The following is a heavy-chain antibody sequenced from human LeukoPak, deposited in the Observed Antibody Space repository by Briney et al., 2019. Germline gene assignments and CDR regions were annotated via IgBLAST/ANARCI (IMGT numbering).Heavy chain of an antibody. CDR1: GYTLTELS. CDR2: FDPEDGET. J-gene: IGHJ4*02. CDR3: ATDLGSYYGVVRDY. Sequence: GASVKVSCKVSGYTLTELSMHWVRQAPGKGLEWMGGFDPEDGETIYAQKFQGRVTMTEDTSTDTAYMELSSLRSEDTAVYYCATDLGSYYGVVRDYWGQGTLVTVSS. D-gene: IGHD1-26*01. V-gene: IGHV1-24*01.